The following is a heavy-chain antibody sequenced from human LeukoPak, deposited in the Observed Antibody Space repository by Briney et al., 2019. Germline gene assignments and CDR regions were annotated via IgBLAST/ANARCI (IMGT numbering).Heavy chain of an antibody. D-gene: IGHD5-24*01. Sequence: GASVKVSCKASGYTFTSYGISWVRQAPGQGLEWMGGIIPIFGTANYAQKFQGRVTITADKSTSTAYMELSSLRSEDTAVYYCARAGKLWEIEMATMYYFDYWGQGTLVTVSS. CDR3: ARAGKLWEIEMATMYYFDY. V-gene: IGHV1-69*06. CDR1: GYTFTSYG. CDR2: IIPIFGTA. J-gene: IGHJ4*02.